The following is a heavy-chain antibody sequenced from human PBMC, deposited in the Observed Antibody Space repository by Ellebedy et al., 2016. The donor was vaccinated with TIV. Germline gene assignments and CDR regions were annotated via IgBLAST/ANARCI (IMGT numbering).Heavy chain of an antibody. D-gene: IGHD3-9*01. CDR3: ARRDYDILTAYNY. J-gene: IGHJ4*02. Sequence: ASVKVSCKASGYTFTSYAISWVRQAPGQGLEWMGWSSTYNSYTNYAPKLEGRVTMTTDTSTSTAYLELRSLRSDDTAVYYCARRDYDILTAYNYWGQGTLVTVSS. CDR2: SSTYNSYT. CDR1: GYTFTSYA. V-gene: IGHV1-18*01.